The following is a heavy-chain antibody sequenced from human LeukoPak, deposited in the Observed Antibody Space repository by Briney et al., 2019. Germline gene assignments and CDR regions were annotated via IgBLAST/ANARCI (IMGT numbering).Heavy chain of an antibody. V-gene: IGHV3-64*01. CDR3: ARGYCSSTSCTNDY. D-gene: IGHD2-2*01. CDR1: GFSLSTYD. J-gene: IGHJ4*02. Sequence: GGSLRLSCVASGFSLSTYDMYWVRQAPGKGLEYVSAITSNGGTTYYANSVKGRSTISRDNSKNTLYLQMGSLRAEDMAVYYCARGYCSSTSCTNDYWGQGTLVTVSS. CDR2: ITSNGGTT.